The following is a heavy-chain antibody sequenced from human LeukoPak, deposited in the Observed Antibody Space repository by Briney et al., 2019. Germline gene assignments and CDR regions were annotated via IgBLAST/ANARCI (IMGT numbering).Heavy chain of an antibody. V-gene: IGHV4-38-2*02. CDR3: AKEKSYDFWSGYYTGNYFDY. Sequence: SETLSLTCTVSGYSISSGYYWGWIRQPPGKGLEWIGSIYHSGSTYYNPSLKSRVTISVDTSKNQFSLKLSSVTAADTAVYYCAKEKSYDFWSGYYTGNYFDYWGQGTLVTVSS. D-gene: IGHD3-3*01. CDR2: IYHSGST. J-gene: IGHJ4*02. CDR1: GYSISSGYY.